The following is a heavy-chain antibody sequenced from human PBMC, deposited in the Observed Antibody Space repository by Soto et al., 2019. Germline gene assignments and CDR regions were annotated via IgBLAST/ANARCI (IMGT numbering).Heavy chain of an antibody. CDR1: GYTFTTFA. J-gene: IGHJ4*02. Sequence: ASVKVSCKASGYTFTTFAIHWVRQAPGQSLEWMGWINAGNRNTKYSQNLQGRVSFTRDTSASTAYMELSSLRSEDTGVYYCARAGSAWSVDYWAQGTLVTVSS. D-gene: IGHD6-19*01. CDR2: INAGNRNT. CDR3: ARAGSAWSVDY. V-gene: IGHV1-3*01.